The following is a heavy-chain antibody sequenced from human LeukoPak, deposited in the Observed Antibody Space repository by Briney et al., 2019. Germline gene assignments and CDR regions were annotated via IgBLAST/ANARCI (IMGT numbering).Heavy chain of an antibody. V-gene: IGHV4-4*07. Sequence: PSETLSLTCSVSGGSVSRDSWTWIRQPAGKGLEWIGYIYDSGATTYNPSLQSRLTMSVDPSKNQFSLKSTSVTAADTAVYYCARNRFRTYCGSGCYSDYMDVWGNGTTVTVAS. J-gene: IGHJ6*03. CDR3: ARNRFRTYCGSGCYSDYMDV. CDR1: GGSVSRDS. D-gene: IGHD2-21*02. CDR2: IYDSGAT.